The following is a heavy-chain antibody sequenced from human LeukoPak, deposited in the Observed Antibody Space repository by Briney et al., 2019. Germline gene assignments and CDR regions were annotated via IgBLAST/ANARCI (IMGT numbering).Heavy chain of an antibody. CDR2: ITSSSSYI. V-gene: IGHV3-21*04. Sequence: GGSLRLSCAASGFTFSSYSMNWVRQAPGKGLEWVSSITSSSSYIYYVDSVKGRFTISRDNAKNSLYLQMNSLRAEDMALYYCAKDRAAGMVAFDIWGQGTMVTVSS. J-gene: IGHJ3*02. D-gene: IGHD3-10*01. CDR3: AKDRAAGMVAFDI. CDR1: GFTFSSYS.